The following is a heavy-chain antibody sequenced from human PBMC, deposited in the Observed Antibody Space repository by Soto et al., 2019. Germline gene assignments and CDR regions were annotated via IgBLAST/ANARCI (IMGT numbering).Heavy chain of an antibody. D-gene: IGHD4-17*01. V-gene: IGHV4-59*01. CDR3: ALYGDYGGAAEYFQH. CDR1: GGSISSYY. J-gene: IGHJ1*01. Sequence: PSETLSLTCTVSGGSISSYYWSWIRQPPGKGLEWIGYIYYSGSTNYNPSLKSRVTISVDTSKNQFSLKLSSVTAADTAVYYCALYGDYGGAAEYFQHWGQGTLVTVS. CDR2: IYYSGST.